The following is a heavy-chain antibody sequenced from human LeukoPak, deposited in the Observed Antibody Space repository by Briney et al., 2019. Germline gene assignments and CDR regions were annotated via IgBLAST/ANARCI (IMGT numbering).Heavy chain of an antibody. CDR3: ARDQGATLVRGVTPYLDY. D-gene: IGHD3-10*01. J-gene: IGHJ4*02. CDR2: ISYDGSDE. V-gene: IGHV3-30*04. Sequence: TGGSLRLSCAASGFTFSNYAMHWVRQAPGKGLEWVSIISYDGSDEKFADSVKGRFTISRDNSKNMVFLQMNSLRAEDTAVYYCARDQGATLVRGVTPYLDYWGQGTLVSVSS. CDR1: GFTFSNYA.